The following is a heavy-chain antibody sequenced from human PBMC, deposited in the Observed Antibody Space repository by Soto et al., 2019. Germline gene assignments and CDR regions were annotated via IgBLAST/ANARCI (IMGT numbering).Heavy chain of an antibody. D-gene: IGHD1-26*01. V-gene: IGHV3-30*18. CDR3: AKVDYSGSDFDY. J-gene: IGHJ4*02. CDR1: GFTFSSYG. CDR2: ISYDGSNK. Sequence: QVQLVESGGGVVQPGRSLRLSCAASGFTFSSYGMHWVRQAPGKGLEWVAVISYDGSNKYYADSVKGRFTISRDNSKNTLYLQMNSLRAEDTAVYYCAKVDYSGSDFDYWGQGTLVTVSS.